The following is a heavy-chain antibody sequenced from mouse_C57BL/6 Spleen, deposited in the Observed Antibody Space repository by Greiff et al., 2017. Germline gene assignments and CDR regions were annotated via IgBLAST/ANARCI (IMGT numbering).Heavy chain of an antibody. CDR1: GYTFTSYW. D-gene: IGHD4-1*01. V-gene: IGHV1-50*01. CDR2: IDPSDSYT. Sequence: QVQLQQSGAELVKPGASVKLSCKASGYTFTSYWMQWVKQRPGQGLEWIGEIDPSDSYTNYNQKFKGKATLTVDTSSSTAYMQLSSLTSEDSAVYYCARLGRNYWGQGTTLTGSS. CDR3: ARLGRNY. J-gene: IGHJ2*01.